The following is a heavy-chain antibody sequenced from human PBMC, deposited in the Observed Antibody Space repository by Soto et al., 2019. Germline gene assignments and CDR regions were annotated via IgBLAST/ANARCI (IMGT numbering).Heavy chain of an antibody. CDR3: ARADYGSGSYYYGMGG. CDR2: IWYDGSNK. V-gene: IGHV3-33*01. D-gene: IGHD3-10*01. CDR1: GFTFSSYG. J-gene: IGHJ6*04. Sequence: GGSLILSYAASGFTFSSYGMHWVRQAPGKGLEWVAVIWYDGSNKYYADSVKGRFTISRDNSKNTLYLQMNSLRAEDTAVYYCARADYGSGSYYYGMGGWGKGTTVTV.